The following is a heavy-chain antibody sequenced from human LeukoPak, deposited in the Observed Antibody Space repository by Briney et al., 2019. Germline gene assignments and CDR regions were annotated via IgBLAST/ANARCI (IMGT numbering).Heavy chain of an antibody. J-gene: IGHJ4*02. D-gene: IGHD6-19*01. CDR2: IFHTGSA. CDR3: ARGTPRGSSGWYRGVAY. V-gene: IGHV4-59*12. Sequence: SETLSLACTVSGGSISSYYWSWIRQPPGKGLEWIGHIFHTGSANYNPSLKSRVTISVDTSKNQFSLKLSSVTAADTAVYYCARGTPRGSSGWYRGVAYWGQGTLVTVSS. CDR1: GGSISSYY.